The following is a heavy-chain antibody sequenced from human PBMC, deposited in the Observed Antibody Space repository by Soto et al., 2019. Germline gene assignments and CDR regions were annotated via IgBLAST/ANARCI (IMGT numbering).Heavy chain of an antibody. Sequence: GGSLRLSCAASGFTFSSYSMDWVRQAPGKGLEWVSSISSSSSYIYYADSVKGRFTISRDNAKNSLYLQMNSLGAEDTAVYYCARDIVLMVYALYYYGMDVWGQGTTVTVSS. CDR1: GFTFSSYS. CDR2: ISSSSSYI. J-gene: IGHJ6*02. CDR3: ARDIVLMVYALYYYGMDV. D-gene: IGHD2-8*01. V-gene: IGHV3-21*01.